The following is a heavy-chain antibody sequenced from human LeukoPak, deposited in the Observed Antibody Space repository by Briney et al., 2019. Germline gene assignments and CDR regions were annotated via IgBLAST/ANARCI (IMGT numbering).Heavy chain of an antibody. V-gene: IGHV4-39*01. J-gene: IGHJ6*02. CDR2: IYYSGST. Sequence: SSETLSLTCTVSGVSISSSSYYWGWIRQPPGKGLEWIGSIYYSGSTYYNPSLKSRVTISVDTSKNQFSLKLSSMTAADTAVYYCARHENPEYSSSWYGSIRYYYYGMDVWGQGTTVTVSS. CDR3: ARHENPEYSSSWYGSIRYYYYGMDV. D-gene: IGHD6-13*01. CDR1: GVSISSSSYY.